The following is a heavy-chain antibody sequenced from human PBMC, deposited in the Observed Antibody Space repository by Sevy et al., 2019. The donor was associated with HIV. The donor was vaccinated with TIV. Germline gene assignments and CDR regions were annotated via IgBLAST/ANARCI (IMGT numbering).Heavy chain of an antibody. J-gene: IGHJ4*02. D-gene: IGHD2-8*01. CDR3: AREVCTNPHDY. Sequence: GGSLRLSCAASGFTFSKYSMSWVRQPPGKGLEWVSTLSFGCGEINYADSVKGRFTISRDNSKSSVYLQMNNLRPEDTAVYYGAREVCTNPHDYWGQGTLVTVSS. CDR1: GFTFSKYS. V-gene: IGHV3-23*01. CDR2: LSFGCGEI.